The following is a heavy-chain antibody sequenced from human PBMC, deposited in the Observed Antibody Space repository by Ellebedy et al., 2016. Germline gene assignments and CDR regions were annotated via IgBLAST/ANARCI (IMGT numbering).Heavy chain of an antibody. CDR3: AKSSYSGSYFDY. J-gene: IGHJ4*02. D-gene: IGHD1-26*01. Sequence: GGSLRLXXAASGFTFSDYYMSWIRQAPGKGLEWVSYISSSGSTIYYADSVKGRFTISRDNSKNTLYLQMNSLRAEDTAVYYCAKSSYSGSYFDYWGQGTLVTVSS. CDR1: GFTFSDYY. V-gene: IGHV3-11*01. CDR2: ISSSGSTI.